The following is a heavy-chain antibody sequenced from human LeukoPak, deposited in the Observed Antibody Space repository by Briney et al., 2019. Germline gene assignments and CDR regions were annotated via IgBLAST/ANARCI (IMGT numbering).Heavy chain of an antibody. D-gene: IGHD2-15*01. V-gene: IGHV5-51*01. CDR3: ARQEYCSGGSCYTWFDP. CDR2: IYPADSDI. Sequence: GESLKISCKGSGYSFSSYWIGWVRQMPGKGLEWMGIIYPADSDIRYSPSFQGQVTISADKSISTAYLQWSSLKASDTAMYYCARQEYCSGGSCYTWFDPWGQGTLVTVSS. J-gene: IGHJ5*02. CDR1: GYSFSSYW.